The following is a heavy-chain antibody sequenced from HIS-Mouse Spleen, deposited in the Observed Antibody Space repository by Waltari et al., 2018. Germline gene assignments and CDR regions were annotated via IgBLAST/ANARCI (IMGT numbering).Heavy chain of an antibody. V-gene: IGHV4-39*07. Sequence: QLRLQESGPGLVKPAETLSLTCTVSGGSISSSSDYWGWIRQPPGKGLEWIGSIYYSGSTYYNPSLKSRVTISVDTSKNQFSLKLSSVTAADTAVYYCARGSPAEDAFDIWGQGTMVTVSS. CDR2: IYYSGST. CDR1: GGSISSSSDY. J-gene: IGHJ3*02. CDR3: ARGSPAEDAFDI.